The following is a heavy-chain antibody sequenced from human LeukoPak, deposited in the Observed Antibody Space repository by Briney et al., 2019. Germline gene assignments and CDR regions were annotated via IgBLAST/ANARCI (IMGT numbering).Heavy chain of an antibody. CDR2: IYYSGST. D-gene: IGHD1-26*01. CDR3: ARHASTWEFDY. J-gene: IGHJ4*02. V-gene: IGHV4-59*08. Sequence: SETLSLTCTVSGGSISSYYWSWIQQPPGKGLEWIGYIYYSGSTNYNPSLKSRVTISVDTSKNQFSLKLSSVTAADTAVYYCARHASTWEFDYWGQGTLVTVSS. CDR1: GGSISSYY.